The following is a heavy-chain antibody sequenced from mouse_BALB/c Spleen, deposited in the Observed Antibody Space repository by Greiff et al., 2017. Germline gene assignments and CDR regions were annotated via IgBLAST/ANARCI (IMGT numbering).Heavy chain of an antibody. J-gene: IGHJ3*01. D-gene: IGHD3-1*01. Sequence: QVQLQQSGAELVRPGVSVTISCKGSGYTFTDYAMHWVKQSHAKSLEWIGVISTYYGDASYNQKFKGKATMTVDKSSSTAYMELARLTSEDSAIYYCAYSSGFAYWGQGTLVTVSA. CDR1: GYTFTDYA. CDR3: AYSSGFAY. V-gene: IGHV1S137*01. CDR2: ISTYYGDA.